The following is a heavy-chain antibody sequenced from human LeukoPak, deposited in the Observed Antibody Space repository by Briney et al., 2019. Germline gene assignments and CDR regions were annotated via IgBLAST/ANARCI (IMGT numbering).Heavy chain of an antibody. CDR1: GFTFDDYA. J-gene: IGHJ4*02. CDR2: ISWNGDGI. CDR3: VKGTPLGY. V-gene: IGHV3-9*01. D-gene: IGHD3-16*01. Sequence: PGRSLRLSCAASGFTFDDYAMHWVRQTPGKGLEWVSYISWNGDGIDYADSVKGRFTISRDNAKSSLYLQMNSLRPEDTALYYCVKGTPLGYWGQGTLVTVSS.